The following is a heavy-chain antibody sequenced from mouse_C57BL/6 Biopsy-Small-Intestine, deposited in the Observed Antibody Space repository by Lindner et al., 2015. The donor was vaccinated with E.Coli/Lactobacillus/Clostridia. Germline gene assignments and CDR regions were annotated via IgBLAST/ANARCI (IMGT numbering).Heavy chain of an antibody. Sequence: VQLQESGAEKVKPGASVKISCKASGYSITGYNVNWVKQSHGKSLEWIGNINPYYGTTSNNQKFKGKAILTVDKSSTTAYMQLNSVTSEDSAVYFCARGSNYFDYWGQGTTLTVSS. V-gene: IGHV1-39*01. CDR1: GYSITGYN. D-gene: IGHD5-1*01. J-gene: IGHJ2*01. CDR3: ARGSNYFDY. CDR2: INPYYGTT.